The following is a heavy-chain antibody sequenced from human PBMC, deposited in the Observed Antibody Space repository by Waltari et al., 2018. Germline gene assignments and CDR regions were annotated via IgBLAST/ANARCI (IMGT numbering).Heavy chain of an antibody. V-gene: IGHV1-3*01. CDR1: GYTFNSYA. Sequence: QVQLVQSGAEVKKPGASVKVSCKASGYTFNSYALHWVRQAPGQRLEWMGWINAGNGNTKYSQKFQGRVTITRDTSASTAYMELSSLRSEDTAVYYCARPPGTYSSGWYGVWGQGTLVTVSS. J-gene: IGHJ4*02. D-gene: IGHD6-19*01. CDR3: ARPPGTYSSGWYGV. CDR2: INAGNGNT.